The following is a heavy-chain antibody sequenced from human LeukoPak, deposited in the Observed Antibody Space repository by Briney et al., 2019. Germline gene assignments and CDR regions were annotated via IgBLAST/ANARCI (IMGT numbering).Heavy chain of an antibody. CDR3: ARDLGTSGWYTFDF. CDR2: TYYRSKWYD. CDR1: GDSVSSKNGA. J-gene: IGHJ5*01. D-gene: IGHD6-19*01. V-gene: IGHV6-1*01. Sequence: SQTLSLTCAISGDSVSSKNGAWDWIRQSPSRGLEWLGRTYYRSKWYDEYADSVKGRITISPDTSKNQFSLHVYSVTPEDTAVYYCARDLGTSGWYTFDFWGQGTLVTVSS.